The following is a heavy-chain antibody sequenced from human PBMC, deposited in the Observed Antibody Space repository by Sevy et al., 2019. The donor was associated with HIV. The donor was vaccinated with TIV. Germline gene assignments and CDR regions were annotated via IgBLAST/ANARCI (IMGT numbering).Heavy chain of an antibody. J-gene: IGHJ3*02. D-gene: IGHD3-22*01. CDR3: ARDRGPSDSSGYISAFDI. CDR2: ISSSSSYI. V-gene: IGHV3-21*01. CDR1: GFTFSSYS. Sequence: GGSVRLSCAASGFTFSSYSMNWVRQAPGKGLEWVSSISSSSSYIYYADSVKGRFTISRDNAKNSLYLQMNSLRAEDTAVYYCARDRGPSDSSGYISAFDIWGQGTMVTVSS.